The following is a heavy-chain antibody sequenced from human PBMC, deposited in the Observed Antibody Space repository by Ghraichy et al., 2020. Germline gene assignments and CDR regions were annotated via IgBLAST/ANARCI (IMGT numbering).Heavy chain of an antibody. CDR2: IYTSGST. CDR3: ARESSGWYKMVDY. Sequence: SETLSLTCTVSGGSISSGSYYWSWIRQPAGKGLEWIGRIYTSGSTNYNPSLKSRVTISVDTSKNQFSLKLSSVTAADTAVYYCARESSGWYKMVDYWGQGTLVTVSS. J-gene: IGHJ4*02. CDR1: GGSISSGSYY. D-gene: IGHD6-19*01. V-gene: IGHV4-61*02.